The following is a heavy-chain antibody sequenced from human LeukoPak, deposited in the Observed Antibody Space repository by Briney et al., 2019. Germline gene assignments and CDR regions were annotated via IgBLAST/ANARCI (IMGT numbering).Heavy chain of an antibody. CDR3: ARVAVRGVFQYNWLDP. D-gene: IGHD3-10*01. J-gene: IGHJ5*02. CDR1: GGSISSYY. CDR2: IYTSGST. V-gene: IGHV4-4*07. Sequence: PSETLSLTCTVSGGSISSYYWSWIRQPAGKGREWIGRIYTSGSTNYNPSLKSRVTMSVDTSKNQFSLKLSSVTAADTAVYYCARVAVRGVFQYNWLDPWGQGTLVTVSS.